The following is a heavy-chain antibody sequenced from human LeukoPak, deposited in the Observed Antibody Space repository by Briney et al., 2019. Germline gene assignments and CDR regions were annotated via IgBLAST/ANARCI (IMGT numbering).Heavy chain of an antibody. CDR1: GGSISTDNYY. Sequence: SETLSLTCTVSGGSISTDNYYWRWIRQPAGKGLEWIGHIYTSGSTIYNPSLKSRVTISIDTSENQFSLKLSSVTAADTAVYYCARGSARSWPIPAYMDVWGKGTTVTVSS. CDR3: ARGSARSWPIPAYMDV. J-gene: IGHJ6*03. D-gene: IGHD6-13*01. CDR2: IYTSGST. V-gene: IGHV4-61*09.